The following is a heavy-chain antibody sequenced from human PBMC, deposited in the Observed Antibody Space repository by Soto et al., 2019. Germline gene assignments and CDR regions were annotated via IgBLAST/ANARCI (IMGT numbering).Heavy chain of an antibody. CDR2: IYYSGST. D-gene: IGHD3-10*01. J-gene: IGHJ4*02. CDR1: GGSISSSSYY. Sequence: PSETLSLTCTVSGGSISSSSYYWGWIRQPPGKGLEWIGSIYYSGSTYYNPSLKSRVTISVDTSKNQFSLKLSSVTAADTAVYYCARGPGLLLWFGELSPDFDYWGQGTLVTVSS. V-gene: IGHV4-39*07. CDR3: ARGPGLLLWFGELSPDFDY.